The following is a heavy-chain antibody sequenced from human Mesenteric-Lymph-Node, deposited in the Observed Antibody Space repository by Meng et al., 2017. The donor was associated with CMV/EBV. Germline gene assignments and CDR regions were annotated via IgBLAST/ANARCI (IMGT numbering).Heavy chain of an antibody. J-gene: IGHJ4*02. CDR1: GFIFSNYA. V-gene: IGHV3-30*04. CDR2: ISKDGSEK. Sequence: GESLKISCTASGFIFSNYAIHWVRQAPGKGLEWVALISKDGSEKYYADSVKDRFTISRDNSKSTLYLQMNSLRADDTALYYCARSRSPIFGVLPPLDHWGQGTLVTVSS. D-gene: IGHD3-3*02. CDR3: ARSRSPIFGVLPPLDH.